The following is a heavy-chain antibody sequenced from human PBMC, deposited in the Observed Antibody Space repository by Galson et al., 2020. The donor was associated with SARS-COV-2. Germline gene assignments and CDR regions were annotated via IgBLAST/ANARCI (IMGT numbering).Heavy chain of an antibody. J-gene: IGHJ5*02. Sequence: SETLSLTCTVSGGSISSSNYYWGWIRQPPGKGLEWIGTIYYSGKMYYNPSFKSRVTISVDTSKNQVSLTLNSVTAADTAVYYCATSGYFLTNNCDPCGRGALVTVSS. CDR1: GGSISSSNYY. V-gene: IGHV4-39*07. CDR2: IYYSGKM. CDR3: ATSGYFLTNNCDP. D-gene: IGHD3-22*01.